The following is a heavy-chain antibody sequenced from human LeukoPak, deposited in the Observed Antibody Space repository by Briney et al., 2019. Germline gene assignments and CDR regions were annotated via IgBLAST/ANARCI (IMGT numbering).Heavy chain of an antibody. CDR2: ISGSGGST. Sequence: GGSLRLSCAASGFTFSSYAMSWVRQAPGKGLEWVSAISGSGGSTYYADSVRGRFTISRDNSKNTLYLQMNSLRAEDTAVYYCAKWGYSSSWSSTAWGQGTLVTVSS. D-gene: IGHD6-13*01. CDR3: AKWGYSSSWSSTA. V-gene: IGHV3-23*01. CDR1: GFTFSSYA. J-gene: IGHJ5*02.